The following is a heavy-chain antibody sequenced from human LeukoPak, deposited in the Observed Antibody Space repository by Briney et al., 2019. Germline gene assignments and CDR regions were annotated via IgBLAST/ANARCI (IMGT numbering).Heavy chain of an antibody. D-gene: IGHD3-22*01. CDR1: GFTFSSYE. Sequence: QPGGSLRLSCAASGFTFSSYEMNWVRQAPGKGLEWVPYISSSGSTIYYADSVKGRFTISRDNAKNSLYLQMNSLRAEDTAVYYCAGYYYDSRGIKPDYWGQGTLVTVS. J-gene: IGHJ4*02. CDR2: ISSSGSTI. CDR3: AGYYYDSRGIKPDY. V-gene: IGHV3-48*03.